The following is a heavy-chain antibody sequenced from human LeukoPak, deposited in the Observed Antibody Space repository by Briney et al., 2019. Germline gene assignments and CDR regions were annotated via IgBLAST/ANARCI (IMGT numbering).Heavy chain of an antibody. CDR3: ARDPNWGSGY. V-gene: IGHV3-23*01. CDR2: IGTSGGDI. Sequence: PGGSLRLSCAASGFIFSSYVMIWVRQGLGKGLEWVSIIGTSGGDIHYADSVKGRFSISRDNSKNTLSLQMNSLRVDDTAVYYCARDPNWGSGYWGQGTLVTVSS. CDR1: GFIFSSYV. J-gene: IGHJ4*02. D-gene: IGHD7-27*01.